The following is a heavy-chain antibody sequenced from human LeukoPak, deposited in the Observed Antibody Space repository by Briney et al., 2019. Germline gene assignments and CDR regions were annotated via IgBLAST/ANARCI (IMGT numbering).Heavy chain of an antibody. J-gene: IGHJ4*02. CDR1: GGSISSGSYY. CDR2: IYTSGST. V-gene: IGHV4-61*02. Sequence: PSETLSLTCTASGGSISSGSYYWSWIRQPAGKGLEWIGRIYTSGSTNYNPSLKSRVTISVDTSKNQFSLKLSSVTAADTAVYYCARGFDYWGQGTLVTVSS. CDR3: ARGFDY.